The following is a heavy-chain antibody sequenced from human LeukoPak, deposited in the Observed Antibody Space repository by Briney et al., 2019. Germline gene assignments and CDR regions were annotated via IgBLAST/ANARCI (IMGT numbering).Heavy chain of an antibody. V-gene: IGHV3-23*01. CDR2: ISGSGGST. D-gene: IGHD3-22*01. Sequence: GGSLRLSCAASGFTFSSYAMSWVRQAPGKGLEWVSAISGSGGSTYYADSVKGRFTISRDNSKNTLYLQMGSLRAEDMAVYYCARESSGYYYWDYFDYWGQGTLVTVSS. J-gene: IGHJ4*02. CDR1: GFTFSSYA. CDR3: ARESSGYYYWDYFDY.